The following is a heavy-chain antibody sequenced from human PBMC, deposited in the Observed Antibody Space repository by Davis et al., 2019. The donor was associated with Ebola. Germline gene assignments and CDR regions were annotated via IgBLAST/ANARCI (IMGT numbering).Heavy chain of an antibody. Sequence: GESLKISCAASGFTFSSYAMSWVRQAPGKGLEWVSYISSSGSIIYYADSVKGRFTISRDNTKNSLYLQMNSLRVEDTAVYYCGGWYWGQGTLVTVSS. D-gene: IGHD2-15*01. J-gene: IGHJ4*02. V-gene: IGHV3-48*04. CDR2: ISSSGSII. CDR1: GFTFSSYA. CDR3: GGWY.